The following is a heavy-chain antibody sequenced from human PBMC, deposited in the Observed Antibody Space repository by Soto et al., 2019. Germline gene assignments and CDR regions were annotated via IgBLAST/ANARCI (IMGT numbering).Heavy chain of an antibody. Sequence: ASVKVSCKASGYTFTNFGISWVRQAPGQGLEWMGWISAYNGNTNYAQKFQGRVTITADESTSTAYMELSSLRSEDTAVYYCARSRRYGSSGVYFDYWGQ. CDR1: GYTFTNFG. CDR3: ARSRRYGSSGVYFDY. V-gene: IGHV1-18*01. CDR2: ISAYNGNT. J-gene: IGHJ4*01. D-gene: IGHD6-6*01.